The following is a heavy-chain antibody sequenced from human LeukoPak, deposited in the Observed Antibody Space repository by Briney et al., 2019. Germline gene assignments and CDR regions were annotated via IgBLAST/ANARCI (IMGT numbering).Heavy chain of an antibody. CDR1: GFIFSNYA. CDR3: AKESWRFDS. CDR2: IGETGSRT. Sequence: PGGSLRFSCATSGFIFSNYAMSWVRQAPGKGLEWVSTIGETGSRTHYVDSVKGRFTISRDNSKNTLYLQMNSLRAEDTAIYYCAKESWRFDSWGQGTLVTVSS. V-gene: IGHV3-23*01. J-gene: IGHJ4*02. D-gene: IGHD3-10*01.